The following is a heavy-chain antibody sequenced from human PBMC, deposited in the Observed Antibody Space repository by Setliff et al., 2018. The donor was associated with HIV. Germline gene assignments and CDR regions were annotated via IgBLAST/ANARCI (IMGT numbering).Heavy chain of an antibody. Sequence: ASVKVSCKASGYTFTSYAMNWVRQAPGQGLEWMGRISTNTGNPTYAQEFQGRVTMTSDTSINTAYMEVSWLTSDDTAIYYCARDLAYCSGGSCYRPFIYYFYYMDVWGKGATVTVSS. CDR1: GYTFTSYA. CDR3: ARDLAYCSGGSCYRPFIYYFYYMDV. D-gene: IGHD2-15*01. CDR2: ISTNTGNP. J-gene: IGHJ6*03. V-gene: IGHV1-2*02.